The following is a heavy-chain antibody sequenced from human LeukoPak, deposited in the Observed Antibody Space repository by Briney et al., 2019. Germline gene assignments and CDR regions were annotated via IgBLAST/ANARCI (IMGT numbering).Heavy chain of an antibody. Sequence: GGSLRLSCAASGFTFSSYSMNWVRQAPGKGLEWVSSISSSSSCIYYADSVKGRFTISRDNAKNSLYLQMNSLRAEDTAVYYCSSSAGNDAFDIWGQGTMVTVSS. V-gene: IGHV3-21*01. D-gene: IGHD6-6*01. CDR3: SSSAGNDAFDI. CDR2: ISSSSSCI. CDR1: GFTFSSYS. J-gene: IGHJ3*02.